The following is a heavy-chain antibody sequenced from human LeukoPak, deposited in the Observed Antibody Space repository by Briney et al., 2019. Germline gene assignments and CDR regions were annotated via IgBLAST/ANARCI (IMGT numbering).Heavy chain of an antibody. CDR3: ASHYDRSGFDY. CDR1: GGSISSYH. J-gene: IGHJ4*02. D-gene: IGHD3-22*01. CDR2: IYYSGSA. V-gene: IGHV4-59*01. Sequence: PSETLSLTCTVSGGSISSYHWTWIRQPPGKGLEWIGYIYYSGSANYNPSLKRRVTISVDTSKKQFSLKLSSVTAADTAVYYCASHYDRSGFDYWGQGTLVTVSS.